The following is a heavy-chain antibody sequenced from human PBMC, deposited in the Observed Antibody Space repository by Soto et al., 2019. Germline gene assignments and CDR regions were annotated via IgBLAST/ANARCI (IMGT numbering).Heavy chain of an antibody. Sequence: QVQLVESGGGVVQPGRSLRLSCAASGFTFSSYGMHWVRQAPGKGLEWVAVIWYDGSNKYYADSVKGRFTISRDNSKNTLYLQMNSLRAEDTAVYYCARDGVVTVAAAFDIWGQGTMVTVSS. V-gene: IGHV3-33*01. D-gene: IGHD2-21*02. J-gene: IGHJ3*02. CDR2: IWYDGSNK. CDR1: GFTFSSYG. CDR3: ARDGVVTVAAAFDI.